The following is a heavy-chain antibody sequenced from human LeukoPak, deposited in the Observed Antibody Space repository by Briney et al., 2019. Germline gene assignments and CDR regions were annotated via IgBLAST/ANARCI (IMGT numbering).Heavy chain of an antibody. V-gene: IGHV3-53*01. CDR1: GFTVSSNY. Sequence: GGSLRLSCAASGFTVSSNYMSWVRQAPGKGLEWVSVIYSGGSTYYADSVKGRFTISRDNSKNTLYLQMNSLRAEDTAVYYCAGVSGTDGAEYFQHWGQGILVTVSS. CDR3: AGVSGTDGAEYFQH. D-gene: IGHD5-24*01. J-gene: IGHJ1*01. CDR2: IYSGGST.